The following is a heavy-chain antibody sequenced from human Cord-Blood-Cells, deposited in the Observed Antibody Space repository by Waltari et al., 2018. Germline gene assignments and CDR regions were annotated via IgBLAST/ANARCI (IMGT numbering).Heavy chain of an antibody. CDR1: GFSLSTSGLC. J-gene: IGHJ4*02. CDR3: ERAVGYSSSSVNRYFDY. V-gene: IGHV2-70*01. Sequence: QVTLRESGPALVKPTQTLPLTCTFSGFSLSTSGLCVSWIRQPPGKALEWLALIDWDDDKYYSTSLKTGRNISKDTSKNQVVLTMTSMDPVDTATYYCERAVGYSSSSVNRYFDYWGQGTLVTVSS. D-gene: IGHD6-6*01. CDR2: IDWDDDK.